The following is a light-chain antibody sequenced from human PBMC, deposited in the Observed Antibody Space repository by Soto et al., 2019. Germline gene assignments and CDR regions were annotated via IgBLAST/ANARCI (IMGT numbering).Light chain of an antibody. J-gene: IGKJ1*01. V-gene: IGKV1-39*01. CDR1: QYIGDF. CDR3: QESFFTLGT. CDR2: GAS. Sequence: DIQMTQSPSSLSASVGDRVTITCRASQYIGDFLNWYQQTPGKAPKLLIFGASNLHIGVPSRFSGSGSGTECTLTINNLQREDFATYYCQESFFTLGTFGRGTKVAI.